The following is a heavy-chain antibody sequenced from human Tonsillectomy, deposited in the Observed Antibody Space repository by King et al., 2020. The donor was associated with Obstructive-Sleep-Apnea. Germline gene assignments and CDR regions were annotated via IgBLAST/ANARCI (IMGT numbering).Heavy chain of an antibody. Sequence: VQLVESGGGLVQPGRSLRLSCAASGFTFDNYGVHWVRHTPGKGLEWVSGISWNSATKGYADSVKGRFTISRDNAKNSLFLLMNSLRPEDTALYYCAKDNTTSGWSGVFDYWGRGTLVTVSS. CDR3: AKDNTTSGWSGVFDY. V-gene: IGHV3-9*01. CDR2: ISWNSATK. CDR1: GFTFDNYG. J-gene: IGHJ4*02. D-gene: IGHD6-19*01.